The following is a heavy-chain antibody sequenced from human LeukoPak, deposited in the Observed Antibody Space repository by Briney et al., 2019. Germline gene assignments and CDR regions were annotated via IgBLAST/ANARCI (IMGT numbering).Heavy chain of an antibody. Sequence: SETLSLTCTVSGGSISSGSYYWSWIRQPAGKGMEWIGRIYTSGSTNYNPSLKSRVTISVDTSKNQFSLKLSSVTAADTAVYYCARGDRSDSPYYYYYMDVWGKGTTVTVSS. CDR3: ARGDRSDSPYYYYYMDV. V-gene: IGHV4-61*02. J-gene: IGHJ6*03. CDR1: GGSISSGSYY. D-gene: IGHD3-22*01. CDR2: IYTSGST.